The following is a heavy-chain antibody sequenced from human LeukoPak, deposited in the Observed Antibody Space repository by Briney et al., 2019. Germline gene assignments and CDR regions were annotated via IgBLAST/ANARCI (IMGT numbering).Heavy chain of an antibody. Sequence: PGESLKISCKGLGYDFSTYWNAWVRQRPGKGLEWMGIIYPGGSETRYDPSFQGQVTISADRSTSTACLQWSSLRASDTAMYYCARASRDGYNQNFDHWGQGTLVTVSS. CDR2: IYPGGSET. D-gene: IGHD5-24*01. J-gene: IGHJ4*02. CDR1: GYDFSTYW. CDR3: ARASRDGYNQNFDH. V-gene: IGHV5-51*01.